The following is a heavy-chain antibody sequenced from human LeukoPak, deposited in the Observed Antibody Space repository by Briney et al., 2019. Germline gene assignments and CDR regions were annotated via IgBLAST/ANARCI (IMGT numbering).Heavy chain of an antibody. CDR1: GFTVSSNY. J-gene: IGHJ4*02. Sequence: GGSLRLSCAASGFTVSSNYMSWVRQAPGKGLEWVSVIYSGGSTYYADSVKGRFTISRDNAKNSLYLQMNSLRAEDTALYYCAKGPSLSGSYFNYWGQGTLVTVSS. CDR2: IYSGGST. D-gene: IGHD3-10*01. CDR3: AKGPSLSGSYFNY. V-gene: IGHV3-53*05.